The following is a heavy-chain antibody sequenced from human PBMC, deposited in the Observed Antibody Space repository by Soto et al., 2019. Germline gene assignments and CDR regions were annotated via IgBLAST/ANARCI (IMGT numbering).Heavy chain of an antibody. CDR3: AKDRTAVVVNYFDY. CDR2: ISYDGSNK. CDR1: GFTFSSYG. J-gene: IGHJ4*02. Sequence: RRLSCAASGFTFSSYGMHWVRQAPGKGLEWVAVISYDGSNKYYADSVKGRFTISRDNSKNTLYLQMNSLRAEDTAVYYCAKDRTAVVVNYFDYWGQGTLVTVSS. D-gene: IGHD3-22*01. V-gene: IGHV3-30*18.